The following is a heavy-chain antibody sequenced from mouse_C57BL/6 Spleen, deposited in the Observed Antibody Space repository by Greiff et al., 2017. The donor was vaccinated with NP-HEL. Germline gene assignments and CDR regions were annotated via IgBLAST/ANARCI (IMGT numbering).Heavy chain of an antibody. Sequence: EVKVVESGGDLVKPGGSLKLSCAASGFTFSSYGMSWVRQTPDKRLEWVATISSGGSYTYYPDSVKGRFTISRDNAKNTLYLQMSSLKSEDTAMYYCARQGGSHWYFDVWGTGTTVTVSS. D-gene: IGHD1-1*01. CDR3: ARQGGSHWYFDV. CDR1: GFTFSSYG. CDR2: ISSGGSYT. J-gene: IGHJ1*03. V-gene: IGHV5-6*01.